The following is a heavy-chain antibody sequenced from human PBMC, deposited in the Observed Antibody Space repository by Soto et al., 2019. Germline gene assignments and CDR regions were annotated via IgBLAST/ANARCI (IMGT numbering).Heavy chain of an antibody. D-gene: IGHD2-21*01. CDR2: ISYDGSNK. CDR3: AKDWVEMATLPFDY. Sequence: QVQLVESGGGVVQPGRSLRLSLEASGLTFVTNGRHGSGRPPGKGRGWVAVISYDGSNKYYADSVKGRFTISRDNSKNTLYLQMNSLRAEDTAVYYCAKDWVEMATLPFDYWGQGTLVTVSS. J-gene: IGHJ4*02. CDR1: GLTFVTNG. V-gene: IGHV3-30*18.